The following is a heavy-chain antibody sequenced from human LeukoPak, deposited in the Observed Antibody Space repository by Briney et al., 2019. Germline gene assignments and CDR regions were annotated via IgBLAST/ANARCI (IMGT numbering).Heavy chain of an antibody. CDR2: INPNSGGT. J-gene: IGHJ4*02. Sequence: ASVKVSCKASGYTFTSYGISWVRQAPGQGLEWMGRINPNSGGTNYAQKFQGRVTMTRDTSISTAYMELSRLRSDDTAVYYCARGSRSHGVLDYWGQGTLVTVSS. CDR3: ARGSRSHGVLDY. CDR1: GYTFTSYG. D-gene: IGHD1-1*01. V-gene: IGHV1-2*06.